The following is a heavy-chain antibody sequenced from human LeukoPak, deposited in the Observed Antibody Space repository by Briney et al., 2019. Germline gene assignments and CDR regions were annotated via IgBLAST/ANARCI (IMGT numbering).Heavy chain of an antibody. CDR1: GGSFSGYY. V-gene: IGHV4-34*01. CDR3: ARGPVAVTYSDY. D-gene: IGHD2-21*02. CDR2: INHSGST. J-gene: IGHJ4*02. Sequence: SETLSLTCAVYGGSFSGYYWSWIRQPPAKGLERIGEINHSGSTNYNPSLKSRVTISVDTSKNQFSLKLSSVTAADTAVYYCARGPVAVTYSDYWGQGTLVTVSS.